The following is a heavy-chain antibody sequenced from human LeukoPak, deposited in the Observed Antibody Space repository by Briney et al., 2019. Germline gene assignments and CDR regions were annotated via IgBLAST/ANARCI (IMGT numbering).Heavy chain of an antibody. Sequence: GGSLRLSCAASGLSFIIYGMHWIRQAPGKGLEWVAFIPYDGSNKYYSDSVKGRFTISKDNSKTTLYLQMNSLRDDDTAVYYCAKDTPVSNWGQGTMVTVSS. V-gene: IGHV3-30*02. D-gene: IGHD2-8*01. CDR2: IPYDGSNK. CDR1: GLSFIIYG. J-gene: IGHJ3*01. CDR3: AKDTPVSN.